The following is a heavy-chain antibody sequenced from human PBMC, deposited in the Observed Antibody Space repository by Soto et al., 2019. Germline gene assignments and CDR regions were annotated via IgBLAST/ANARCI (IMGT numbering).Heavy chain of an antibody. J-gene: IGHJ3*02. D-gene: IGHD5-12*01. Sequence: GGSLRLSCAASGFTVSSKYMSWVRQAPGEGLEWVSVIYSGGSTYNADSVKGRLTISRDNSKNTLYLQMNSLRAEDTAVYYCAREGRDGYNFAFDIWGQGTTVTVSS. CDR1: GFTVSSKY. CDR2: IYSGGST. V-gene: IGHV3-53*01. CDR3: AREGRDGYNFAFDI.